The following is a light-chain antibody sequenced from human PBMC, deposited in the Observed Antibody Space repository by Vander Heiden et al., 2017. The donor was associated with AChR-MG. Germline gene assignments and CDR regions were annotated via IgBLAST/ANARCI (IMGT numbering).Light chain of an antibody. Sequence: DIVLTQPTATLSLSPGEEATLSCRASQSVSSYLAWYQQKPAQAPSRLIYDAANRATGSPARCSGSGSGTDFTRTISSLEPEDFAVYYCQQRSNWPPYTFGQGTKLEIK. CDR3: QQRSNWPPYT. V-gene: IGKV3-11*01. CDR1: QSVSSY. CDR2: DAA. J-gene: IGKJ2*01.